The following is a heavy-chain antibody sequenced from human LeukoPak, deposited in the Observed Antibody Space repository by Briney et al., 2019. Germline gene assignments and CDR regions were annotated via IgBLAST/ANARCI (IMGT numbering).Heavy chain of an antibody. Sequence: ASVKVSCKASGYTFTGYYTHWVRQAPGQGLEWMGWIYPNSGGTKYAQKFQGRVTMTRDTSISTAYLELSRLRSDDTAVYYCAREHMTRVTLDYWGQGTLVTVSS. CDR3: AREHMTRVTLDY. J-gene: IGHJ4*02. CDR1: GYTFTGYY. CDR2: IYPNSGGT. V-gene: IGHV1-2*02. D-gene: IGHD4-17*01.